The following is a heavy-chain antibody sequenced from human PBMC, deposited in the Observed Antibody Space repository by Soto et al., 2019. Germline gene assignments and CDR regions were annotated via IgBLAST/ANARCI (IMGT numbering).Heavy chain of an antibody. CDR1: GFTFSSYS. CDR3: ARGGGCSGGSCNFDY. V-gene: IGHV3-48*01. CDR2: ISSSSSTI. D-gene: IGHD2-15*01. J-gene: IGHJ4*02. Sequence: EVQLVESGGGLVQPGGSLRLSCAASGFTFSSYSMNWVRQAPGKGLEWVSYISSSSSTIYYADSVKGRFTISRENAKNSLYLQMNSLRVEGTAVYYCARGGGCSGGSCNFDYWGQGTLVTVSS.